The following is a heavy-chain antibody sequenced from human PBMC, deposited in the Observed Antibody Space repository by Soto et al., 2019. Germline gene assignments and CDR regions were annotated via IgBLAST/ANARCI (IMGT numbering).Heavy chain of an antibody. V-gene: IGHV1-2*04. J-gene: IGHJ6*02. CDR3: ARAESGKQWLGSYYYYGMDV. Sequence: AAVKVSCKASGYTFTSYGISWVRQAPGQGLEWMGWINPNSGGTNYAQKFQGWVTMTRDTSISTAYMELSRLRSDDTAVYYCARAESGKQWLGSYYYYGMDVWGQGTTVTVSS. D-gene: IGHD6-19*01. CDR1: GYTFTSYG. CDR2: INPNSGGT.